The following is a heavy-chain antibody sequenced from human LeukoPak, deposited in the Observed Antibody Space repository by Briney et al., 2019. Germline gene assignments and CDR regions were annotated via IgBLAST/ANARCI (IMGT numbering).Heavy chain of an antibody. CDR3: ARPVGQRGYSGMDV. CDR2: MNPNSGNT. V-gene: IGHV1-8*01. J-gene: IGHJ6*02. D-gene: IGHD5-18*01. CDR1: GYTFTSYE. Sequence: GASVKVSCKASGYTFTSYEINWVRQSTGQGLEWMGWMNPNSGNTGYAQKFQGRVTMTRNTSISTAYMELSSLRSEDTAVYYCARPVGQRGYSGMDVWGQGTTVTVSS.